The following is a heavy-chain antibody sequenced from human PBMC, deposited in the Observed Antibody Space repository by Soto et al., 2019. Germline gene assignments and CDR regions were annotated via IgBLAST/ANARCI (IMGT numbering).Heavy chain of an antibody. V-gene: IGHV4-4*07. CDR1: GGSITSHY. Sequence: QVELQESGPGLVKPSETLSVTCTVSGGSITSHYWSWFRQPAGKGLEWIGRISASGSTYYNPFLKSRVTLSLDTSKNQFSLGLSFMTAADTAVYYCARDQGSGYFDYWGQGTLVTVSS. J-gene: IGHJ4*02. CDR2: ISASGST. D-gene: IGHD6-19*01. CDR3: ARDQGSGYFDY.